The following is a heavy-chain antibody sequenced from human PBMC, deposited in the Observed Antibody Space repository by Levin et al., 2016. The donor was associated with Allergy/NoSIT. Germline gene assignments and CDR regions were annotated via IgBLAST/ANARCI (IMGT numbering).Heavy chain of an antibody. CDR1: GYTFTSYY. CDR3: ARDKRRDKTGTTGGIYYYYGMDV. D-gene: IGHD1-7*01. V-gene: IGHV1-46*01. Sequence: ASVKVSCKASGYTFTSYYMHWVRQAPGQGLEWMGIINPSGGSTSYAQKFQGRVTMTRDTSTSTVYMELSSLRSEDTAVYYCARDKRRDKTGTTGGIYYYYGMDVWGQGTTVTVSS. J-gene: IGHJ6*02. CDR2: INPSGGST.